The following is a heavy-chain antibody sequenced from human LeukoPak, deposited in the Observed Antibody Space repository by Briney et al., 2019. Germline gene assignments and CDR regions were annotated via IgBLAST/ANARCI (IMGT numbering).Heavy chain of an antibody. CDR2: IYYSGNT. CDR3: ARDIEGYCVGDCLGD. Sequence: PSETLSLTCAVSGGSISSSNWWSRVRQPPGKGLEWIGSIYYSGNTYYHPSLKSRVTISVDTSKNQFSLKLSSVTAADTAMYYCARDIEGYCVGDCLGDWGQGTLVTVSS. D-gene: IGHD2-21*02. V-gene: IGHV4-4*02. J-gene: IGHJ4*02. CDR1: GGSISSSNW.